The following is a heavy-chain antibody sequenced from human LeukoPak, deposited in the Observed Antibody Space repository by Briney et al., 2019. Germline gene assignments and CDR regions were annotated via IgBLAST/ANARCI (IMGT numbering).Heavy chain of an antibody. CDR2: ISGSGGST. J-gene: IGHJ4*02. V-gene: IGHV3-23*01. CDR3: AKGAWIQLWSYYFDY. Sequence: PGGSLRLSCAASGFTFSSYAMSWVRQAPGKGLEWVSAISGSGGSTYYADSVKGRFTISRDNSRTTLYLQMNSLRAEDTAVYYCAKGAWIQLWSYYFDYWGQGTLVTVSS. D-gene: IGHD5-18*01. CDR1: GFTFSSYA.